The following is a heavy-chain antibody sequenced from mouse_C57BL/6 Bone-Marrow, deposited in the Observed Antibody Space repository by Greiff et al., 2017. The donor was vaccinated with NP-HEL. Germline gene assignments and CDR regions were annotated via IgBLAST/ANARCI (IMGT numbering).Heavy chain of an antibody. CDR3: ARGRGTYYSNSCAMDY. D-gene: IGHD2-5*01. CDR1: GYTFTSYG. CDR2: IYPRSGNT. Sequence: VKLQESGAELARPGASVKLSCKASGYTFTSYGISWVKQRTGQGLEWIGEIYPRSGNTYYNEKFKGKATLTADKSSSTAYMELRSLTSEDSAVYFCARGRGTYYSNSCAMDYWGQGTSVTVSS. V-gene: IGHV1-81*01. J-gene: IGHJ4*01.